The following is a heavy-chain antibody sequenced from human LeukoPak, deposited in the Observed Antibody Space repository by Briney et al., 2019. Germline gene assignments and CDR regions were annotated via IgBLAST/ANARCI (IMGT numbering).Heavy chain of an antibody. Sequence: PSETLSLTCTVSGYSISSGYYWGWIRQPPGKGLEWIGSIYHSGSTYYNPSLKSRVTISVDTSKNQFSLKLSSVTAADTAVYYCARSPGYSGYKDWGQGTLVTVSS. CDR1: GYSISSGYY. D-gene: IGHD5-12*01. J-gene: IGHJ4*02. V-gene: IGHV4-38-2*02. CDR3: ARSPGYSGYKD. CDR2: IYHSGST.